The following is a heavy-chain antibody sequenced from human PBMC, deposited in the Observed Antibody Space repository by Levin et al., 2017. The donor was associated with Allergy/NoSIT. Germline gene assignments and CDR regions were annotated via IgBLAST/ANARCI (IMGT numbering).Heavy chain of an antibody. CDR2: ISWNSGSI. J-gene: IGHJ4*02. V-gene: IGHV3-9*01. CDR1: GFTFDDYA. CDR3: AKDRGLGRRYFDY. Sequence: GGSLRLSCAASGFTFDDYAMHWVRQAPGKGLEWVSGISWNSGSIGYADSVKGRFTISRDNAKNSLYLQMNSLRAEDTALYYCAKDRGLGRRYFDYWGQGTLVTVSS.